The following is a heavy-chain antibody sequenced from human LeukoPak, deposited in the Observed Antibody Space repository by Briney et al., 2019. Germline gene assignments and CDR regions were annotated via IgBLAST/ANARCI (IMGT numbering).Heavy chain of an antibody. Sequence: GRSLRLSCAASGFTFSSYGMHWVRQAPGKGLEWVAVISYDGSNKYYADSVKGRFTISRDNSKNTLYLQMNSLRAEDTAVYCCAKEVPYDYVWGSYRRYYFDYWGQGTLVTVSS. V-gene: IGHV3-30*18. D-gene: IGHD3-16*02. J-gene: IGHJ4*02. CDR1: GFTFSSYG. CDR2: ISYDGSNK. CDR3: AKEVPYDYVWGSYRRYYFDY.